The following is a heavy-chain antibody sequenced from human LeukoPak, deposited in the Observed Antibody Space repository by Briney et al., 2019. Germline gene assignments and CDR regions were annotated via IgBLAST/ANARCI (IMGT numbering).Heavy chain of an antibody. CDR2: INHSGST. CDR3: ARGLRDYVVLDY. J-gene: IGHJ4*02. D-gene: IGHD4-17*01. CDR1: GGSISGSSYY. V-gene: IGHV4-39*07. Sequence: SSETLSLTCTVSGGSISGSSYYWGWIRQPPGKGLEWIGEINHSGSTNYNPSLKSRVTISVDTSKNQFSLKLSSVTAADTAVYYCARGLRDYVVLDYWGQGTLVTVSS.